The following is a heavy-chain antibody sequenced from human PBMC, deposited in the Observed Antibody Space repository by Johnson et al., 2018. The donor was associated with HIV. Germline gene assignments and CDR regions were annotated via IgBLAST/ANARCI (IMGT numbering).Heavy chain of an antibody. CDR1: GFSFSSYP. Sequence: QVQLVESGGGVVQPGRSLRLSCAASGFSFSSYPMHWVRQAPGKGLEWVAVIYSGGNTYYADSVKGRFTISRDNSKNTLYLQMNSLRVEDTAVYYCARERGISGGFDFWGQGTRVSVSS. J-gene: IGHJ3*01. V-gene: IGHV3-30*14. CDR3: ARERGISGGFDF. CDR2: IYSGGNT. D-gene: IGHD2-15*01.